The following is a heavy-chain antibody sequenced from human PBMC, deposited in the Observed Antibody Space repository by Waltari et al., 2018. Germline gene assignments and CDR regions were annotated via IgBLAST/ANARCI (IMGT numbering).Heavy chain of an antibody. J-gene: IGHJ4*02. D-gene: IGHD7-27*01. V-gene: IGHV4-59*03. CDR2: VHFTGNT. CDR3: ARHAGASFDT. Sequence: QVHLQESGPRLVKPSETLSLTCTVSGGSISSHYWSWIRQAPGKELEWIGYVHFTGNTTYNPSLNARVAMSLDTSKTQFSLNLISVTSADTAVYYCARHAGASFDTWGQGTLVTVSS. CDR1: GGSISSHY.